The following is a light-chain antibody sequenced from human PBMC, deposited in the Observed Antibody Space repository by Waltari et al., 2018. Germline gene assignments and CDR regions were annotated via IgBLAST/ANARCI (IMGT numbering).Light chain of an antibody. J-gene: IGKJ3*01. Sequence: DIQLTQSPSSVSASVGDRVTITCRASQDLHTWLAWHQQTPGKAPKLLIQGASSLQSRGPSRVSVSGSGTDFTLTISSLQPEDVATYYCQQANSFPFTFGPGTKVDSK. CDR3: QQANSFPFT. V-gene: IGKV1-12*01. CDR1: QDLHTW. CDR2: GAS.